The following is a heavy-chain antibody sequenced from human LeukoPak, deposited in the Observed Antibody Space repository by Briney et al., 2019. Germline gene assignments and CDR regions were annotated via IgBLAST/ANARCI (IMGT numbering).Heavy chain of an antibody. J-gene: IGHJ5*02. Sequence: PSETLSLTCTVSGGSISSGDHYWSWIRQPPGKGLEWIGYIYYSGSTYYNPSLKSRVTISIDTSKNQFSLNLSSVTAADTAVYYCARGLTGTTWFDPWGQGTLVTVSS. CDR1: GGSISSGDHY. CDR3: ARGLTGTTWFDP. D-gene: IGHD1-20*01. CDR2: IYYSGST. V-gene: IGHV4-30-4*01.